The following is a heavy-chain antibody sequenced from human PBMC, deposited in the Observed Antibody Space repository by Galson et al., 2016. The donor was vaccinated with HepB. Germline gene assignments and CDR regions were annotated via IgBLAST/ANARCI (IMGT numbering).Heavy chain of an antibody. J-gene: IGHJ4*02. CDR1: GFTLSRFW. V-gene: IGHV3-7*03. Sequence: SLRLSCAASGFTLSRFWMSWVRRAPGKGLEWVANINQDGSQKNYVDSVEGRFTISRDYAKNSLYLQMSSLRAEDTAVYYCASEPTKSNEGYWGQGTLVSVSS. CDR3: ASEPTKSNEGY. CDR2: INQDGSQK. D-gene: IGHD1-1*01.